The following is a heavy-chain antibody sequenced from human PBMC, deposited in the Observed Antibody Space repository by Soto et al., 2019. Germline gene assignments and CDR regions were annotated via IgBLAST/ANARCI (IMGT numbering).Heavy chain of an antibody. J-gene: IGHJ4*02. CDR1: GFTFTSYG. Sequence: QVQLVESGGGVVQPGRSLRLSCSASGFTFTSYGMHWVRQAPGKGLEWVAVIWADGSGKCYADSVKGRFTLSRDNSKNTLFLQMNSLRAEDTAVYFCARDSCAGDCGGPEFWGQGTLVTVSS. V-gene: IGHV3-33*01. CDR3: ARDSCAGDCGGPEF. CDR2: IWADGSGK. D-gene: IGHD2-21*02.